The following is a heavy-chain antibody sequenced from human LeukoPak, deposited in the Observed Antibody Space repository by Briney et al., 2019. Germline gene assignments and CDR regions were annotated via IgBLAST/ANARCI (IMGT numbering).Heavy chain of an antibody. CDR1: GFTFSSYG. CDR2: ISYDGSNK. Sequence: GRSLRLSCAASGFTFSSYGMHWVRQAPGKGLEWVAVISYDGSNKYYADSVKGRFTISRDNSKNTLYLQVNSLRAEDTAVYYCAKDRLVELVYFDYWGQGTLVTVSS. CDR3: AKDRLVELVYFDY. V-gene: IGHV3-30*18. J-gene: IGHJ4*02. D-gene: IGHD3/OR15-3a*01.